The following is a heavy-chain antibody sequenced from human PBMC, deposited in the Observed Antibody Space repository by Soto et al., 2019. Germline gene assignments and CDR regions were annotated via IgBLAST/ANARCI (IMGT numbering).Heavy chain of an antibody. V-gene: IGHV1-69*01. D-gene: IGHD3-10*01. CDR3: ARGGEATYYTAGSPQNY. J-gene: IGHJ4*02. Sequence: QVQLVQSGAEVKEPGSSVKVSCRASGGTSSGYTISWVRLAPGQGLEWVGGIIPIFGTTAYAQKFQDRVPITADESTSSVYMELSSLTSDYIAVYYCARGGEATYYTAGSPQNYWGQGTLVTVSS. CDR2: IIPIFGTT. CDR1: GGTSSGYT.